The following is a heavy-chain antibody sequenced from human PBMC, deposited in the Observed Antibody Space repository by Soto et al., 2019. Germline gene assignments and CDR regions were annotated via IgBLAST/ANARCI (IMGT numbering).Heavy chain of an antibody. J-gene: IGHJ3*02. CDR3: ARDQVRRGYSGYEPNGAFDI. Sequence: GGSLRLSCAASGFTFSSYAMHWVRQAPGKGLEWVAVISYDGSNKYYADSVKGRFTISRDNSKNTLYLQMNSLRAEDTAVYYCARDQVRRGYSGYEPNGAFDIWGQGTMVTVSS. V-gene: IGHV3-30-3*01. CDR2: ISYDGSNK. D-gene: IGHD5-12*01. CDR1: GFTFSSYA.